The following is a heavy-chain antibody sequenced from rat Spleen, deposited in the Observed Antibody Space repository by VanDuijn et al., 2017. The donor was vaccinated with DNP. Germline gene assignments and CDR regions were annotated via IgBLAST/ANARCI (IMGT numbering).Heavy chain of an antibody. Sequence: EVQLVESGGGLAQPGRSLKLSCAASGFTFSDYYMAWVRQTPTRGLEWVAYTNYDGGSTYNGDSVKGRFTISRDNAKSTLYLQMNSLRSEDMATYYCARHVLPLRVWDYWGQGVMVTVSS. CDR2: TNYDGGST. J-gene: IGHJ2*01. D-gene: IGHD1-4*01. CDR3: ARHVLPLRVWDY. CDR1: GFTFSDYY. V-gene: IGHV5-22*01.